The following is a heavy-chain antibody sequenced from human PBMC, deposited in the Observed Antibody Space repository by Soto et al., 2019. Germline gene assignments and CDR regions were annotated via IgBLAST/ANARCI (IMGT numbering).Heavy chain of an antibody. Sequence: SQTLSLTCAISGDSVSNNNAAWNWIRQSPSRGLEWLGRTYQRSKWYNDYAVSVKGRVTINADTSKSQFSLHLNSVTPEDTAVYYCAREAVAVPRYSSTYYFDSWGQGTLVTVSS. J-gene: IGHJ4*02. CDR2: TYQRSKWYN. CDR1: GDSVSNNNAA. CDR3: AREAVAVPRYSSTYYFDS. D-gene: IGHD6-19*01. V-gene: IGHV6-1*01.